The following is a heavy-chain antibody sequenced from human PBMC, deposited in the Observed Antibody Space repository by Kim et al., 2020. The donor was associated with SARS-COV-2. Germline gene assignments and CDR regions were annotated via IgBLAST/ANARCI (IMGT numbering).Heavy chain of an antibody. V-gene: IGHV1-2*02. Sequence: TSAQKCQGRVTMTRDTSVCTAYMELSSLGSDETAVYYCARYSGTYWRFDYWGQGTLVTVSS. CDR3: ARYSGTYWRFDY. J-gene: IGHJ4*02. D-gene: IGHD1-26*01.